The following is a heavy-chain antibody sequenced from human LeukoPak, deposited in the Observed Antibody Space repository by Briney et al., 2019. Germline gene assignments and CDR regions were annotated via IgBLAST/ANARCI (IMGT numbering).Heavy chain of an antibody. J-gene: IGHJ6*03. V-gene: IGHV4-34*01. Sequence: PSETLSLTCAVYGGSFSGYYWSWIRQPPGKGLEWIGEINHSGSTNYNPSLKSRVTISVDTSKNQFSLKLSSVTAADTAVYYCAGGFYGSSPAIDAPTGAYYYYMDVWGKGTTVTVSS. CDR1: GGSFSGYY. CDR2: INHSGST. CDR3: AGGFYGSSPAIDAPTGAYYYYMDV. D-gene: IGHD3-10*01.